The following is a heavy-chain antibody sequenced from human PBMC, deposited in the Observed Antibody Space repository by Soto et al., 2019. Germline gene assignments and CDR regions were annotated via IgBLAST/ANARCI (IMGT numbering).Heavy chain of an antibody. Sequence: QVQLVQSGAEVKKPGASVKVSCKASGYTFTSYGISWVREAPGQGLEWMGWISAYNGNTNYAQKLQGRVTMTTDTSTSTAYMELRSLRSDDTAVSYCARSLPLTLAALQDDYWGQGTLVTVSS. CDR1: GYTFTSYG. CDR2: ISAYNGNT. J-gene: IGHJ4*02. CDR3: ARSLPLTLAALQDDY. V-gene: IGHV1-18*01. D-gene: IGHD6-25*01.